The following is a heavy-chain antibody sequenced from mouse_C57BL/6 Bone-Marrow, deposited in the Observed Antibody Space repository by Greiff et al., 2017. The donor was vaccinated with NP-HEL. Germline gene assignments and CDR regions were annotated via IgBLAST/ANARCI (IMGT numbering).Heavy chain of an antibody. D-gene: IGHD1-1*01. J-gene: IGHJ1*03. CDR3: ARNYYGSSYRYWYFDV. CDR2: INPDSSTI. CDR1: GIDFSRYW. V-gene: IGHV4-1*01. Sequence: EVKLLESGGGLVQPGGSLKLSCAASGIDFSRYWMSWVRRAPGKGLEWIGEINPDSSTINYAPSLKDKFIISRDNAKNTLYLQMSKVRSEDTALYYCARNYYGSSYRYWYFDVWGTGTTVTVSS.